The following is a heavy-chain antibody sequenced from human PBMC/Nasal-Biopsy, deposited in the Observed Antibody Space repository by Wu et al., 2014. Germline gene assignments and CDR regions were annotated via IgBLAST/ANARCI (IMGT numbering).Heavy chain of an antibody. V-gene: IGHV3-11*06. CDR2: ITASGDST. CDR3: ARENDESAYFDS. D-gene: IGHD1-1*01. CDR1: GITFSDYY. J-gene: IGHJ4*02. Sequence: LRLSCAVSGITFSDYYMTWIRQAPGKGLEWVAYITASGDSTEYADSVRGRFTIFRDNAKNTVDLQMNSLRAEDTAVYYCARENDESAYFDSWGPGKPGHRLL.